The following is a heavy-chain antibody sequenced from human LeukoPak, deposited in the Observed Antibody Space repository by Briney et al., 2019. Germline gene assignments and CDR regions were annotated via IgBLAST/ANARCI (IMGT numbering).Heavy chain of an antibody. D-gene: IGHD3-22*01. Sequence: SETLSLTCTVSGDSISSDAFYWSWVRQHPGKGLEWIGYIYYSGSTSYNSSLKSRPTISVDTSKNQFSLKLRSVTAADTAVYYCARGVSVYYDSSGYYYFDYWGQGTLVTVSS. V-gene: IGHV4-31*03. J-gene: IGHJ4*02. CDR3: ARGVSVYYDSSGYYYFDY. CDR1: GDSISSDAFY. CDR2: IYYSGST.